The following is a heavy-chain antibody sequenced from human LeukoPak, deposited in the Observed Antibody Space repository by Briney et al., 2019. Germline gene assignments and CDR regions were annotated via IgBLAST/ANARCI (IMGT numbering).Heavy chain of an antibody. D-gene: IGHD3-9*01. CDR2: MKADGSEK. CDR3: ARSRHYDILTGYDY. CDR1: GFTFNIYW. Sequence: GGSLGLSCAASGFTFNIYWMTWVRQAPGKGLEWVANMKADGSEKHYEESVKGRFTIFRDNARNSLYLQMNSLRAEDTAVYYCARSRHYDILTGYDYWGQGTLVTVSS. J-gene: IGHJ4*02. V-gene: IGHV3-7*01.